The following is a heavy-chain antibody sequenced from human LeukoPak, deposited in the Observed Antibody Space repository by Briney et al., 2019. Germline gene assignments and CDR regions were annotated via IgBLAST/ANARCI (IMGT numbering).Heavy chain of an antibody. CDR3: ARLFFSSGGDY. D-gene: IGHD6-19*01. J-gene: IGHJ4*02. V-gene: IGHV1-2*02. CDR1: GYTFTGYY. CDR2: INPNSGGT. Sequence: ASVKVSCKASGYTFTGYYMHWVRQAPGQGLEWMGWINPNSGGTNCAQKFQGRVTMTRDASISTAYMELSRLRSDDTAVYYCARLFFSSGGDYWGQGTLVTVSS.